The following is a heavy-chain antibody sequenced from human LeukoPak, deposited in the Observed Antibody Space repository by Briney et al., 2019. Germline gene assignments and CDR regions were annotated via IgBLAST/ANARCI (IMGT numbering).Heavy chain of an antibody. Sequence: GASVKVSCKASGYTFTGYYLQWVRQAPGQGLEWMGWINPNSGGTNYAQNFQGRVTMTRDTSITTAYMELSRLRSDDTAVYYCARSMENVLSYYMDVWGEGTTVTVSS. J-gene: IGHJ6*03. V-gene: IGHV1-2*02. CDR1: GYTFTGYY. CDR2: INPNSGGT. D-gene: IGHD2-8*01. CDR3: ARSMENVLSYYMDV.